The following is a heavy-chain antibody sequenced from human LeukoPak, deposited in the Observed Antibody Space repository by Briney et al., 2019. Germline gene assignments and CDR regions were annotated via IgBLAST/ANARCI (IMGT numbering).Heavy chain of an antibody. D-gene: IGHD3-10*01. CDR1: GGSFSGYY. J-gene: IGHJ5*02. Sequence: PSETLSLTCAVYGGSFSGYYWNWIRQPPGTGLEWIGDIIHTGSTNYNPSLKSRVTISVDTSKNQLSLKLTSVTAADTAVYYCARGRGEGKGIALIRGVRAPSYNWFDPWGHGTQVTVSS. CDR3: ARGRGEGKGIALIRGVRAPSYNWFDP. CDR2: IIHTGST. V-gene: IGHV4-34*01.